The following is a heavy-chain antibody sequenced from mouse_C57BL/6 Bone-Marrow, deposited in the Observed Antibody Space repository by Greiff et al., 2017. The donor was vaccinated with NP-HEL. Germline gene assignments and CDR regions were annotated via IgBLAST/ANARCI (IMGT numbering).Heavy chain of an antibody. Sequence: QVQLQQPGAELVKPGASVKLSCKASGYTFTSYWMHWVKQRPGQGLEWIGMIHPNSGSTNYNEKFKSKATLTVDKSSSTAYMQLSSLTSEDSSVYYCARDGYYPHWYFYVWGTGTTVTFSS. V-gene: IGHV1-64*01. CDR2: IHPNSGST. CDR1: GYTFTSYW. D-gene: IGHD2-3*01. J-gene: IGHJ1*03. CDR3: ARDGYYPHWYFYV.